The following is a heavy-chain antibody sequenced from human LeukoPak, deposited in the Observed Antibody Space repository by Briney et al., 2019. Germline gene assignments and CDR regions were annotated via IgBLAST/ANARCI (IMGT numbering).Heavy chain of an antibody. J-gene: IGHJ6*03. CDR2: INPNSGGT. CDR1: GYIFTGYY. CDR3: ARDRWNVVVVAAKGTETMDV. Sequence: GASVKVSCKASGYIFTGYYMHWVRQAPGQGLEWMGWINPNSGGTNYAQKLQGRVTMTTDTSTSTAYMELRSLRSDDTAVYYCARDRWNVVVVAAKGTETMDVWGKGTTVTVSS. D-gene: IGHD2-15*01. V-gene: IGHV1-2*02.